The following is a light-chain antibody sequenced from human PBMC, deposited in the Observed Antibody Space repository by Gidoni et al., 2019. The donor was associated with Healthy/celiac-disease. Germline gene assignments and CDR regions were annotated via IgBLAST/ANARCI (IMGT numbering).Light chain of an antibody. CDR1: QGISSY. Sequence: AIRMTQSPSSFSASTGDRVTITCRASQGISSYLAWYQQKPGKAPKLLIYDASTLQSGVPSRFSGSGSGTDFTLTISCLQSEDFATYYCQQYYTSPLTFXGXTKVEIK. CDR3: QQYYTSPLT. V-gene: IGKV1-8*01. J-gene: IGKJ4*01. CDR2: DAS.